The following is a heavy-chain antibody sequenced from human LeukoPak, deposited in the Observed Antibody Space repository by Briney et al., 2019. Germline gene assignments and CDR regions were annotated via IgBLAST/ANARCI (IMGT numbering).Heavy chain of an antibody. Sequence: GGSLRLSCAASGFTFSSYGMSWVRQAPGKGLEWVSAISGSGGSTYYADSVKGRFTISRDNSKNTLYLQMNSLRAEDTAVYYCARDIAAAGTTDYWGQGTLVTVSS. CDR3: ARDIAAAGTTDY. CDR2: ISGSGGST. V-gene: IGHV3-23*01. CDR1: GFTFSSYG. D-gene: IGHD6-13*01. J-gene: IGHJ4*02.